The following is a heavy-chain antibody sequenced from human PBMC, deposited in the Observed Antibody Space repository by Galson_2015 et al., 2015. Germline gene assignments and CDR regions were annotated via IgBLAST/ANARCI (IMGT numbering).Heavy chain of an antibody. J-gene: IGHJ3*02. D-gene: IGHD7-27*01. CDR3: AKSPTGDDAFDI. CDR2: ISGSGGST. CDR1: GFTFSSYA. Sequence: SLRLSCAASGFTFSSYAMSWVRQAPGKGLEWVSAISGSGGSTYYADSVKGRFTISRDNSKNMLYLQMNSLRAEDTAVYYCAKSPTGDDAFDIWGQGTMVTVSS. V-gene: IGHV3-23*01.